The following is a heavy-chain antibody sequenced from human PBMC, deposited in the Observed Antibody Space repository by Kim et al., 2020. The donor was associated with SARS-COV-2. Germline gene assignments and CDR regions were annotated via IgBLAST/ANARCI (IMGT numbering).Heavy chain of an antibody. D-gene: IGHD6-19*01. V-gene: IGHV4-39*01. Sequence: IPSIKSRVTISVDTSRNQFSLKLSSVTAADTAIYYCATTLGYTSGWFNYWGRGTLVTVSA. J-gene: IGHJ4*01. CDR3: ATTLGYTSGWFNY.